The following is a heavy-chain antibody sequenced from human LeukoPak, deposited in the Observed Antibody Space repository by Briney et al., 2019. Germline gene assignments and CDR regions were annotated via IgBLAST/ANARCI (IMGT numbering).Heavy chain of an antibody. Sequence: PSETLSLTCAVYGGSFSGYYWSWIRQPPGKGLEWIGEINHSGSTYYNPSLKSRVTISVDTSQNQFSLQLTSVTAADTAVYYCARGDSGSGTYLWGSWGQGILVTVSP. D-gene: IGHD3-10*01. CDR3: ARGDSGSGTYLWGS. CDR2: INHSGST. V-gene: IGHV4-34*01. J-gene: IGHJ5*02. CDR1: GGSFSGYY.